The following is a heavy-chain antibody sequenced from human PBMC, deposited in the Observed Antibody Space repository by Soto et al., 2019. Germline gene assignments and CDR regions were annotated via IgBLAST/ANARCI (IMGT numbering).Heavy chain of an antibody. Sequence: QVQLQQWGAGLLKPSETLSLTCAVYGGSFSGYYWSWIRQPPGKGLEWIGEINQSGGTNYNPSLKSRVTISVDTSTNQFSLKLSSVTAADTAVYYCARTYSSSWSPFDHWGQGTLVTVSS. CDR2: INQSGGT. CDR1: GGSFSGYY. CDR3: ARTYSSSWSPFDH. V-gene: IGHV4-34*01. D-gene: IGHD6-13*01. J-gene: IGHJ4*02.